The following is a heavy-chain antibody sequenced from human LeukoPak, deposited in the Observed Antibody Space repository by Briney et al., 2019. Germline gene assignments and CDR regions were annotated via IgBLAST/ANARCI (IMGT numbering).Heavy chain of an antibody. CDR2: IYHSGST. V-gene: IGHV4-38-2*01. CDR1: GYSISSGYY. CDR3: VRHRQWLLFPDY. Sequence: SETLSLTCAVSGYSISSGYYWGWIRQPPGKGLEWIGSIYHSGSTYYNPSLKSRVTISVDTSKNQFSLKLSSMTAADTAVYYCVRHRQWLLFPDYWGQGTLVTVSS. J-gene: IGHJ4*02. D-gene: IGHD6-19*01.